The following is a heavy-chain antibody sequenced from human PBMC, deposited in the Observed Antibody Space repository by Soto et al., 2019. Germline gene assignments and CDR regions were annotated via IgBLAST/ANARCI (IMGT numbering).Heavy chain of an antibody. CDR3: AKVYGWTYRSGFDH. CDR2: ISTSGGAT. V-gene: IGHV3-23*01. J-gene: IGHJ4*02. Sequence: EVQVLESGGGLVQPGGCLRHSCAASRFSFNSYGMSWVRQAQGKGLEWVSFISTSGGATYYADSVKGRFTISRDNSKSTLYLQMNSLRAEDTALYYCAKVYGWTYRSGFDHWGQGTQVTVSS. D-gene: IGHD3-10*01. CDR1: RFSFNSYG.